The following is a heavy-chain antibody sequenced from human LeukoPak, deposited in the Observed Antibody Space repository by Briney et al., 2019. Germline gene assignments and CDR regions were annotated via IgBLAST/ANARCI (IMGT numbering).Heavy chain of an antibody. J-gene: IGHJ3*02. CDR3: AGGYSSSWYMANNAFDI. CDR2: IYCSGST. V-gene: IGHV4-59*01. CDR1: GGSISSYY. Sequence: PSETLSLTCTVSGGSISSYYWSWIRQPPGKGLEWIGYIYCSGSTNYNPSLKSRVTISVDTSKNQFSLKLSSVTAADTAVYYCAGGYSSSWYMANNAFDIWGQGTMVTVSS. D-gene: IGHD6-13*01.